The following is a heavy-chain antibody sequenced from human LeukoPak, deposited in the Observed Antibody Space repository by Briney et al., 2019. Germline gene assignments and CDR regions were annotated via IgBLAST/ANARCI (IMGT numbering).Heavy chain of an antibody. J-gene: IGHJ4*02. CDR2: INHSGST. Sequence: PSETLSLTCAVYGGSFSGYYWSWIRQPPGKGLEWIGEINHSGSTNYNPSLKSRVTISVDTSKTQFSLKLSSVTAADTAVYYCARRYGSDWYGSVGYWGQGTLVTVSS. CDR1: GGSFSGYY. V-gene: IGHV4-34*01. D-gene: IGHD6-19*01. CDR3: ARRYGSDWYGSVGY.